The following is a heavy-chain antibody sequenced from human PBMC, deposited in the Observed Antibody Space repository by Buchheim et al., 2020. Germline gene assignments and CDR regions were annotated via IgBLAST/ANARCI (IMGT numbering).Heavy chain of an antibody. CDR1: GGSISSSSYY. CDR3: AGDEWLLLRY. D-gene: IGHD3-22*01. CDR2: LYYSGST. J-gene: IGHJ4*02. V-gene: IGHV4-39*02. Sequence: QLQLQESGPGLVKPSETLSLTCTVSGGSISSSSYYWGWIRQPPGKGLEWIGSLYYSGSTYYKPSLQSRVTISVDTSQNQLSLKLSSVTAADTAVYYCAGDEWLLLRYWGQGTL.